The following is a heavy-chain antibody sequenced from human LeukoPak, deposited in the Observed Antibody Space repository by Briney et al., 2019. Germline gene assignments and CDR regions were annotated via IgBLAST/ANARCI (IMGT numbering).Heavy chain of an antibody. CDR2: IIPIFGTA. V-gene: IGHV1-69*05. J-gene: IGHJ5*02. CDR3: ARDRHCSSTSCYWFDP. D-gene: IGHD2-2*01. Sequence: SVKVSCKACGGTFSSYAISWVRQAPGQGLEWMGGIIPIFGTANYAQKFQGRVTITTDESTSTAYMELSSLRSEDTAVYYCARDRHCSSTSCYWFDPWGQGTLVTVSS. CDR1: GGTFSSYA.